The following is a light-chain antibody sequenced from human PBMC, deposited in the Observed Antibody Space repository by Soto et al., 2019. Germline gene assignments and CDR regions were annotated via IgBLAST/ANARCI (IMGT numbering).Light chain of an antibody. CDR1: QSVSSSY. Sequence: ETVLTQSPGTLSLSPGERATLSCRASQSVSSSYLAWYQQKLGQAPRLLIYAASSMATGIPDRFSGSGSGTDFTLTISRLEPEDFAVYYCQQYGTSPYTFGQGTKLEIK. CDR2: AAS. V-gene: IGKV3-20*01. J-gene: IGKJ2*01. CDR3: QQYGTSPYT.